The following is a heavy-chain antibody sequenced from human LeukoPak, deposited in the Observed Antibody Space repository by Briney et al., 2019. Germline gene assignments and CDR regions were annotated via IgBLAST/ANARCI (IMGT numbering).Heavy chain of an antibody. J-gene: IGHJ4*02. CDR3: ARHPRLYCSSTGCYDYYFDY. V-gene: IGHV4-39*01. CDR2: IYYSGST. D-gene: IGHD2-2*01. CDR1: GDSISSSSYY. Sequence: SETLSLTCTVSGDSISSSSYYWGWIRQPPGKGLEWIGSIYYSGSTYYDPSLKSRVTISVDTSKNQFSLKLSSVTAADTAVYYCARHPRLYCSSTGCYDYYFDYWGQGTLVTVSS.